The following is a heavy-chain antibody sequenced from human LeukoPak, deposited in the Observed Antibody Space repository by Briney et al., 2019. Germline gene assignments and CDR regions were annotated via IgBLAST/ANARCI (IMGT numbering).Heavy chain of an antibody. V-gene: IGHV3-20*04. CDR1: GFTFDDYA. CDR2: INWNGVSN. CDR3: AKDVDDRRGYYYVFDY. D-gene: IGHD3-22*01. Sequence: GGSLRLSCSASGFTFDDYAMHWVGQAPGKERKWVSGINWNGVSNGYADSVKGRFTISRDNAKNSLYLQMNSLRPEDTALYYCAKDVDDRRGYYYVFDYWGQGTLVTASS. J-gene: IGHJ4*02.